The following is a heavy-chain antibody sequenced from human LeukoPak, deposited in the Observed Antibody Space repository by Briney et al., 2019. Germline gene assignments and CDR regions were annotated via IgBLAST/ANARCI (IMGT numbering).Heavy chain of an antibody. CDR2: LGSSIRYV. CDR1: GFSISIYN. D-gene: IGHD6-13*01. Sequence: KPGGSLRLSCAASGFSISIYNMNWVRQAPGKGLEGVSFLGSSIRYVKYADSVKGRFTISRDDAKNSLYLQMDSLRVEDTAVYYCARDPRIATAGYYFDSWGQGVLVTVSS. J-gene: IGHJ4*02. CDR3: ARDPRIATAGYYFDS. V-gene: IGHV3-21*01.